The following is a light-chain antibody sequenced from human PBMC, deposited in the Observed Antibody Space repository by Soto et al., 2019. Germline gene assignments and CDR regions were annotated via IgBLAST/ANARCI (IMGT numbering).Light chain of an antibody. CDR3: CSFAGAYTYV. V-gene: IGLV2-11*01. CDR2: DVT. Sequence: ALTQPRSVSGSPGQSVTISCTGTSSDVGDYNYVSWYQHHPGDAPKLMIYDVTKRPSGVPDRFSGSKSGNTASLTISGLQAEDEADYHCCSFAGAYTYVFGTGTKLTVL. CDR1: SSDVGDYNY. J-gene: IGLJ1*01.